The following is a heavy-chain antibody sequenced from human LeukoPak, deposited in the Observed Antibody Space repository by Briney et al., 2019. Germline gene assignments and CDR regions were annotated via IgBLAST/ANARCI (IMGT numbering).Heavy chain of an antibody. CDR2: ISSSSSYI. CDR3: AKEYGDYVTRFDY. J-gene: IGHJ4*02. Sequence: GGSLRLSCAASGFTFSTHNMNWVRQAPGKGLEWVSSISSSSSYIYYADSVKGRFTISRDNAKNSVYLQMNSLRAEDTAVYYCAKEYGDYVTRFDYWGQGTQVTVSS. V-gene: IGHV3-21*01. D-gene: IGHD4-17*01. CDR1: GFTFSTHN.